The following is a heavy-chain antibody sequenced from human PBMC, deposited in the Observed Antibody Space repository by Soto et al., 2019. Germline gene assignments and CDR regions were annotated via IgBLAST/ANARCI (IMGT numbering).Heavy chain of an antibody. V-gene: IGHV3-30*04. D-gene: IGHD1-26*01. CDR1: GFTFSTFS. CDR2: ISYDGSEK. CDR3: ARGPESGDF. Sequence: QVQLVESGGGVVQPGRSLRLSCATSGFTFSTFSMHWVRQAPGKGLEWVAHISYDGSEKDYADSVKGRFTISRDNSDSAVFLEMNCLTSEVTGVDYCARGPESGDFWGQGTLVTVPS. J-gene: IGHJ4*02.